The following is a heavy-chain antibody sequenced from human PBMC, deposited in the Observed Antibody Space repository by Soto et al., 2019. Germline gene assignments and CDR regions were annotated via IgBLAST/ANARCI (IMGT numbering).Heavy chain of an antibody. CDR3: AREVPSRYFDL. CDR1: GDSISSGGHY. Sequence: PSETLSLTCTVSGDSISSGGHYWSWIRQHPGKGPEWIGYISYSGSAYYNPSLESRVTISVDTSKNQFSLKLNSVTAADTAVYYCAREVPSRYFDLWGRGTPVTVSS. D-gene: IGHD3-10*01. J-gene: IGHJ2*01. V-gene: IGHV4-31*03. CDR2: ISYSGSA.